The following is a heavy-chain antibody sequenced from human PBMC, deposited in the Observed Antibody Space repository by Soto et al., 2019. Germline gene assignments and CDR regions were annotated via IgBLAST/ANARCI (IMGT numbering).Heavy chain of an antibody. CDR3: AKVGVDTAMVDLDFDY. CDR2: ISGSGGST. Sequence: EVQLLESGGGLVQPGGSLRLSCAASGFTFSSYAMSWVRQAPGKGLEWVSAISGSGGSTYYADSVKGRFTISRDNSKNKLYLQMNSLRAEDTAVYYCAKVGVDTAMVDLDFDYWGQGTLVTVSS. V-gene: IGHV3-23*01. J-gene: IGHJ4*02. CDR1: GFTFSSYA. D-gene: IGHD5-18*01.